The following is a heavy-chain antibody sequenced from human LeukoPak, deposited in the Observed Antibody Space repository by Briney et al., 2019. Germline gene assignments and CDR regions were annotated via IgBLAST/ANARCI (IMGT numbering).Heavy chain of an antibody. J-gene: IGHJ3*02. Sequence: GGSLRLSCAASGFTFSDYYMSWIRQAPGKGLVWVSRISSDGRSTSHADSVKGRFTISRDNAKNTLYLQMNSLRAEDTAVYYCTRERLERHDAFDMWGQGTVVTVSS. D-gene: IGHD1-1*01. CDR1: GFTFSDYY. CDR2: ISSDGRST. CDR3: TRERLERHDAFDM. V-gene: IGHV3-74*01.